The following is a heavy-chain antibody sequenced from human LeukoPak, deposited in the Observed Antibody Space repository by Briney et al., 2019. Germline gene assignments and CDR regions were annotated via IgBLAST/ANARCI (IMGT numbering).Heavy chain of an antibody. D-gene: IGHD3-22*01. CDR2: IKQDGSEK. V-gene: IGHV3-7*01. J-gene: IGHJ3*02. Sequence: GGSLRLSCAASGFTFSSYWMSWVRQAPGKGLEWVANIKQDGSEKYYVDSVKGRFTISRDNAKNSLYLQMNSLRAEDTAVYYCARGLRKWTYYYGSSGYSAFDIWGQGTMVTVSS. CDR3: ARGLRKWTYYYGSSGYSAFDI. CDR1: GFTFSSYW.